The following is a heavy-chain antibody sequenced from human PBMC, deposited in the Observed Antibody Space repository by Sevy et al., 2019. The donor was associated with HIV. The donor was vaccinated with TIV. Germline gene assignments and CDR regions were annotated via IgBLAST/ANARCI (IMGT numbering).Heavy chain of an antibody. J-gene: IGHJ4*02. CDR3: AITKDYYDTSGYPFDY. CDR2: FDPEDGET. Sequence: ASVKVSCKVSGYTLTKLSMHWVRQAPGKGLEWMGTFDPEDGETNYAQKFQGRVTMTEDTSMDTAYMELSSLRSEDTAVFYCAITKDYYDTSGYPFDYWGQGTLVTVSS. D-gene: IGHD3-22*01. CDR1: GYTLTKLS. V-gene: IGHV1-24*01.